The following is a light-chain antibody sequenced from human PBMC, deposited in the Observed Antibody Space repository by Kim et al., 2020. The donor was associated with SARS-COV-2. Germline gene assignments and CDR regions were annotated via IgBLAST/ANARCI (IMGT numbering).Light chain of an antibody. Sequence: SPGERGTLSCRASQSVSSNYLAWYQQKPGQAPRLLMYGASSRATGIPDRFSGSGSGTDFTLTISRLEPEDFALYYCQHYGSSLLTFGGGTKVDIK. CDR1: QSVSSNY. CDR2: GAS. J-gene: IGKJ4*01. V-gene: IGKV3-20*01. CDR3: QHYGSSLLT.